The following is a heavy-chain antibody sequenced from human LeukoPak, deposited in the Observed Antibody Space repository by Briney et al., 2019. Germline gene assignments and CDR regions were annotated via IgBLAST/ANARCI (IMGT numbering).Heavy chain of an antibody. Sequence: GGSLRLSCAASGFTFSSYAMSWVRQAPGKGLEWDSGISGSGGSTYYADSVKGRFTISRDNSKNTLNLQMNSLRAEDTAVYYCAKRDYSNYDLDYWGQGTQVTVSS. CDR1: GFTFSSYA. V-gene: IGHV3-23*01. CDR2: ISGSGGST. D-gene: IGHD4-11*01. J-gene: IGHJ4*02. CDR3: AKRDYSNYDLDY.